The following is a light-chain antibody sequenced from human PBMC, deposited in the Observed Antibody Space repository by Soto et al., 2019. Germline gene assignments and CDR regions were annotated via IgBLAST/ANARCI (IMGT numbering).Light chain of an antibody. J-gene: IGLJ3*02. CDR3: SSYAGSNSWV. V-gene: IGLV2-8*01. CDR1: SSDIGGHNL. CDR2: EVS. Sequence: QSALTQPPSASGSPGQSVTISCTGSSSDIGGHNLVSWYQQHPGEAPKLMMYEVSKRPSGVPDRFSGSKSGNTASLTVSGLQADDESYYYCSSYAGSNSWVFGGGTKLTVL.